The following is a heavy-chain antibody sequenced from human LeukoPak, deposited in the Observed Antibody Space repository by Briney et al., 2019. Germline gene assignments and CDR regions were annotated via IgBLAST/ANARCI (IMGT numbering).Heavy chain of an antibody. CDR3: ARDPYPNYYYCGMDV. CDR2: IYYSGST. Sequence: SETLSLTCTVSGGSISSSSYYWGWIRQPPGKGLEWIGSIYYSGSTYYNPSLKSRVTISVDTSKNQFSLKLSSVTAADTAVYYCARDPYPNYYYCGMDVWGQGTTVTVSS. J-gene: IGHJ6*02. V-gene: IGHV4-39*02. CDR1: GGSISSSSYY.